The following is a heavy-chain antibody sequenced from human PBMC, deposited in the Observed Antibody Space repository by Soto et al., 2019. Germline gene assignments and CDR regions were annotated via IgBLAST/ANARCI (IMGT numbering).Heavy chain of an antibody. D-gene: IGHD5-18*01. CDR1: GGSFSGYY. Sequence: PSETLSLTCAVYGGSFSGYYWSWIRQPPGKGLEWIGEINHSGSTNYNPSLKSRVTISVDTSKNQFSLKLSSVTAADTAVYSCARAKGIQLWFIGTHWFDPWGQGTLVTVSS. J-gene: IGHJ5*02. V-gene: IGHV4-34*01. CDR2: INHSGST. CDR3: ARAKGIQLWFIGTHWFDP.